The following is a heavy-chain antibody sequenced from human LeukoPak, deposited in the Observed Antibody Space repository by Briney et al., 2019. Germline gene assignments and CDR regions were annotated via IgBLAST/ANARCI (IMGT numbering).Heavy chain of an antibody. J-gene: IGHJ6*02. Sequence: PSETLSLTCAVYGGSFSGYYWSWIRQPPGKGLEWIGEINHSGSTNYNPSLKSRVTISVDTSKNQFSLKLSSVTAADTAVYYCARHYHDSSGSDYYYGMDVWGQGTTVTVSS. V-gene: IGHV4-34*01. CDR2: INHSGST. CDR1: GGSFSGYY. D-gene: IGHD3-22*01. CDR3: ARHYHDSSGSDYYYGMDV.